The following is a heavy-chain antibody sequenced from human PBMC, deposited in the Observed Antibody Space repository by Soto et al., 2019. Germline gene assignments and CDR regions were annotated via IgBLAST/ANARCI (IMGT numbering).Heavy chain of an antibody. CDR1: GFTFSTYG. D-gene: IGHD2-8*01. CDR3: AKDRRSPITKNYYYGMDV. CDR2: ISYDGSNE. J-gene: IGHJ6*02. Sequence: GGSLRLSCAASGFTFSTYGMHWVRQAPGKGLEWVAVISYDGSNEHYADSVKGRFTISRDNSKNTLYLQMNSLRAEDTAVYYCAKDRRSPITKNYYYGMDVWGQGTTVTVSS. V-gene: IGHV3-30*18.